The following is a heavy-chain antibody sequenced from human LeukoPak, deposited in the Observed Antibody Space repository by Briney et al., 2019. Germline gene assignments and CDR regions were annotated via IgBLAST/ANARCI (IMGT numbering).Heavy chain of an antibody. V-gene: IGHV3-7*01. CDR2: IKQDGSEK. J-gene: IGHJ4*02. Sequence: GGSLRLSCAASGFTFSSYWMSWVRQAPGKGLERVANIKQDGSEKYYVDSVKGRFTISRDNAKNSLYLQMNSLRAEDTAVYYCARVPPPKNYYDSSGYWDYWGQGTLVTVSS. CDR1: GFTFSSYW. D-gene: IGHD3-22*01. CDR3: ARVPPPKNYYDSSGYWDY.